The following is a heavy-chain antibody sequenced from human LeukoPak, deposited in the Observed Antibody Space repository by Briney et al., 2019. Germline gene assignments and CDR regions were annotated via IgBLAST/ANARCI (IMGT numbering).Heavy chain of an antibody. V-gene: IGHV3-23*01. CDR1: GFTFSSYA. CDR2: FSGSGGNT. CDR3: AKGRSSGSYGDYYMDV. Sequence: GGSLRLSCAASGFTFSSYAMSWVRQAPGKGLEWVSTFSGSGGNTYYADSVKGRFTISRDNSKNTLYLQMNSLRAEDTAVYYCAKGRSSGSYGDYYMDVWGKGTTVTVSS. J-gene: IGHJ6*03. D-gene: IGHD1-26*01.